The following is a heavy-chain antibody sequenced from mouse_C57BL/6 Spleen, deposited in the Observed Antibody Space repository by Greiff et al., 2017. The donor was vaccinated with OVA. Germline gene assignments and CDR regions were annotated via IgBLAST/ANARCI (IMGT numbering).Heavy chain of an antibody. CDR3: APEGYDYDGGFAY. V-gene: IGHV14-2*01. D-gene: IGHD2-4*01. J-gene: IGHJ3*01. CDR2: IDPEDGET. Sequence: VQLQQSGAELVKPGASVKLSCTASGFNFKDYYMHWVKQRTEQGLEWIGRIDPEDGETKYAPNFQGKATITADKSSNTAYLQLSSLTSEDTAGDYSAPEGYDYDGGFAYWGQGTLVTVSA. CDR1: GFNFKDYY.